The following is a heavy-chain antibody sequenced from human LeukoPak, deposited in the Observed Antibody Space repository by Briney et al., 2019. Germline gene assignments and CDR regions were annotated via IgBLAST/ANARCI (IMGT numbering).Heavy chain of an antibody. V-gene: IGHV1-69*05. Sequence: GASVKVSCKASGGTFSSYAISWVRQAPGQGLEWMGRIIPIFGTANYAQKFQGRVTITTDESTSTAYVELSSLRSEDTAVYYCARGQRWLQLPRYYYYMDVWGKGTTVTVSS. D-gene: IGHD5-24*01. CDR1: GGTFSSYA. CDR2: IIPIFGTA. CDR3: ARGQRWLQLPRYYYYMDV. J-gene: IGHJ6*03.